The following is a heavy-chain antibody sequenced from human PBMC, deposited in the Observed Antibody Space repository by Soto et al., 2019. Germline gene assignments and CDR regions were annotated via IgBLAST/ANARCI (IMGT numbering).Heavy chain of an antibody. Sequence: SETHAHPCTVDDGYFIDHYWSWIRQPPGKGLEWIGEINHSGSTNYNPSLKSRVTISVDTSKNQFSLKLSSVTAADTAAYYCARGPRTFDYWGQGTLVTVSS. CDR1: DGYFIDHY. CDR3: ARGPRTFDY. CDR2: INHSGST. J-gene: IGHJ4*02. V-gene: IGHV4-34*01.